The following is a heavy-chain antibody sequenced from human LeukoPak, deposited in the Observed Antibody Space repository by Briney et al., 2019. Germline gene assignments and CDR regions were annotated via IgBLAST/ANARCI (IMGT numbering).Heavy chain of an antibody. CDR1: GYTSTGYY. V-gene: IGHV1-2*06. CDR2: INPNSGGT. CDR3: ARAMFPEYYYGSGSLSDV. Sequence: GASVKVSCKASGYTSTGYYMHWVRQAPGQGLEWMGRINPNSGGTNYAQKFQGRVTMTRDTSISTAYMELSRLRSDDTAVYYCARAMFPEYYYGSGSLSDVWGQGTLVTVSS. J-gene: IGHJ4*02. D-gene: IGHD3-10*01.